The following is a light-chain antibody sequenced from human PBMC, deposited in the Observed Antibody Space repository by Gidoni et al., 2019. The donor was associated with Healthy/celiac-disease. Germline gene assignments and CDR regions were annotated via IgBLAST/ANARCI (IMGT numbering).Light chain of an antibody. CDR3: QQRSNWPPT. CDR2: DAS. CDR1: QSVSSY. V-gene: IGKV3-11*01. J-gene: IGKJ1*01. Sequence: EIVLTQSPATLSFSPGERATLSCRASQSVSSYLAWYQQNPGQPPGLLIYDASNRATGIPARVHGSGSGPDFTLTISSLEPEDFAVYYCQQRSNWPPTFGQGTKVEIK.